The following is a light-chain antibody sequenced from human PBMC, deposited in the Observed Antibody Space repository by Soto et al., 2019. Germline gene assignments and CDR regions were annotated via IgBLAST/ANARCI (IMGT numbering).Light chain of an antibody. Sequence: SYELTQPSSVSVSPGQTAKITCSGDAVAKKYARWFQQKPGQAPVLVIYKDSARPPGISERFSGSSSGTTVTLTISGAQVEDEADYYCFCAADNNWVFGGGTKVTVL. CDR2: KDS. CDR1: AVAKKY. J-gene: IGLJ3*02. CDR3: FCAADNNWV. V-gene: IGLV3-27*01.